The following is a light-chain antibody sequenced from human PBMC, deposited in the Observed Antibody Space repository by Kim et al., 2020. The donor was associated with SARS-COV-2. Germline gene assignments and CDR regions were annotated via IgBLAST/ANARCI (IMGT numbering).Light chain of an antibody. CDR2: GVA. J-gene: IGKJ3*01. CDR1: QTIDKY. Sequence: SVSVGDRVTITCRASQTIDKYLNWYPQKPGKAPTLLIYGVANLRSGVPSRFSGSGSGTEFTLTISPLRPEDFVIYYCQQSYNTPVFGPGTKVDIK. V-gene: IGKV1-39*01. CDR3: QQSYNTPV.